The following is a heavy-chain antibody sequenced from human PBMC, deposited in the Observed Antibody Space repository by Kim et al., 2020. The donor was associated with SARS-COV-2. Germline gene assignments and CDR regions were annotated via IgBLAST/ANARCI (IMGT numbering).Heavy chain of an antibody. CDR1: GDSVSSNSAA. J-gene: IGHJ4*02. CDR3: ARDRCSSTSCYPQKIDY. Sequence: SHTLSLTCAISGDSVSSNSAAWNWIRQSPSRGLEWLGRTYYRSKWYNDYAVSVKSRITINPDTSKNQFSLQLNSVTPEDTAVYYCARDRCSSTSCYPQKIDYWGQGTMVTVSS. CDR2: TYYRSKWYN. D-gene: IGHD2-2*01. V-gene: IGHV6-1*01.